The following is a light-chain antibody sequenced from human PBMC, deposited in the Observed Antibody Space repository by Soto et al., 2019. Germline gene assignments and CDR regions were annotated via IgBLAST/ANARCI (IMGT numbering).Light chain of an antibody. J-gene: IGLJ1*01. Sequence: QSVLTQPASVSGSPGQSSTLSCTGTSSDVGGYNYVSWYQQHPGKAPKLMIYEVSNRPSGVSNRFSGSKSGNTASLTISGLQADDEADYYCSSYTSSSTLDVFGTGTKVTVL. V-gene: IGLV2-14*01. CDR1: SSDVGGYNY. CDR2: EVS. CDR3: SSYTSSSTLDV.